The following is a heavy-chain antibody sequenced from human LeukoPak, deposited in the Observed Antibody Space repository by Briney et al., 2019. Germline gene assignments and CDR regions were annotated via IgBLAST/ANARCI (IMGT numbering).Heavy chain of an antibody. CDR2: ISSSSSYI. Sequence: GGSLRLSCAASGFTFSSFAMNWVRQAPGKGLEWVSSISSSSSYIYYADSVKGRFTISRDNAKNSLYLQMNSLRAEDTAVYYCARLVFDCSGGSCFSYYFDYWGQGTLVTVSS. CDR1: GFTFSSFA. V-gene: IGHV3-21*01. J-gene: IGHJ4*02. CDR3: ARLVFDCSGGSCFSYYFDY. D-gene: IGHD2-15*01.